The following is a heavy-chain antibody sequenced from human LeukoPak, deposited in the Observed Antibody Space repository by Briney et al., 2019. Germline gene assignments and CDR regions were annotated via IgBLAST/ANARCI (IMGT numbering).Heavy chain of an antibody. V-gene: IGHV1-2*02. Sequence: ASVKVSFKASGYTFTGYYMHWLRQSPGQGPEWRGWINPNSGGTNSAQKFQGRVTMTRATSISTAYMGLSRLRSDDTAVYYCAREWLRHYYYYGMDVWGQGTPVTVSS. D-gene: IGHD5-12*01. CDR1: GYTFTGYY. CDR2: INPNSGGT. J-gene: IGHJ6*02. CDR3: AREWLRHYYYYGMDV.